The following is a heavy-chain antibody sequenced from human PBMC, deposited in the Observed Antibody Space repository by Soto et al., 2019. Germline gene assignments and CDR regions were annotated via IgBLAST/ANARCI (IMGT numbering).Heavy chain of an antibody. D-gene: IGHD1-1*01. Sequence: PLQILSLTYTVFFASIIGFYWSCIRNSAGTGLEWIGRIYATGTTDYNPSLKSRVMMSVDTSKEQFSLKLRSVTAADTAVYYCVRDGTKTLRDWFDPWGQGISVTVSS. J-gene: IGHJ5*02. CDR3: VRDGTKTLRDWFDP. CDR2: IYATGTT. CDR1: FASIIGFY. V-gene: IGHV4-4*07.